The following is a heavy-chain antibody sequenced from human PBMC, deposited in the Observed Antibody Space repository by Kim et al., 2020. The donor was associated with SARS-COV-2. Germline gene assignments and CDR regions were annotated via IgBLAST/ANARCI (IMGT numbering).Heavy chain of an antibody. Sequence: VKGRFTISRDNSKNTLYLQMNSLRAEDTAVYYCAKVDGITMVRGVTWFDPWGQGTLVTVSA. J-gene: IGHJ5*02. CDR3: AKVDGITMVRGVTWFDP. D-gene: IGHD3-10*01. V-gene: IGHV3-23*01.